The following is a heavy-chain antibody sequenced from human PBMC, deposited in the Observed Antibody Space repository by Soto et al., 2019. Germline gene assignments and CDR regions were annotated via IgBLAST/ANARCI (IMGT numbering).Heavy chain of an antibody. Sequence: ASVKVSCKASGYTFTSYGISWVRQAPGQGLEWMGWISAYNGNTNYAQKLQGRVTMTTDTSTSTAYMELRSLRSDDTAVYYCARDRGPLGWGPNPHYFDYWGQGTLVTVSS. CDR1: GYTFTSYG. V-gene: IGHV1-18*01. D-gene: IGHD2-21*02. CDR3: ARDRGPLGWGPNPHYFDY. CDR2: ISAYNGNT. J-gene: IGHJ4*02.